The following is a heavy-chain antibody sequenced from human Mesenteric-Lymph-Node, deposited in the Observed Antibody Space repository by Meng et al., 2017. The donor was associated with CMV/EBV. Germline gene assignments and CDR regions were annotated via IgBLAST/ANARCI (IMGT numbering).Heavy chain of an antibody. V-gene: IGHV1-2*02. CDR1: GYTFTSYD. CDR2: INPNSGGT. D-gene: IGHD1/OR15-1a*01. CDR3: ARREHSTSYFYYYGVDV. J-gene: IGHJ6*02. Sequence: ASVKVSCKASGYTFTSYDINWVRQATGQGLEWMGWINPNSGGTRFAQKFQDRVTMTSDTSTSTAYMDLSSLTSDDTAIYYCARREHSTSYFYYYGVDVWGQGTPVTVSS.